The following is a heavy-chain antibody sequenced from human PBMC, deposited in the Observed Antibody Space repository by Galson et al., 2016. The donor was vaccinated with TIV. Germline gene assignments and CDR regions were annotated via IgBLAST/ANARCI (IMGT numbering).Heavy chain of an antibody. D-gene: IGHD4-23*01. CDR3: ARNEDFSRNGGFFDI. Sequence: SLRLSCAASGFTFSNSWMHWVRQVPGKGLMWVSRIFRDGGRIAYADSVRGRFIISRDNAKNTLYLEMNSLRTDDTAVYYCARNEDFSRNGGFFDIWGHGTMVTVSS. CDR1: GFTFSNSW. V-gene: IGHV3-74*01. J-gene: IGHJ3*02. CDR2: IFRDGGRI.